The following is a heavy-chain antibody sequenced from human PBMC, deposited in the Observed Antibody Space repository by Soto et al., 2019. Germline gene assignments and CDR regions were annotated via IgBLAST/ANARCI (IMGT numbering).Heavy chain of an antibody. Sequence: QVQLQESGPRLVKPSETLSLTCSVSGGYISSYYWSWIRQPAGKGLEWIGRIFSSGSTHYNPSLKSRVTMSVDTSKNQISLRLTSVTVADTAVYYCARERGVGGSTGDYDQWGQGTLVTVSS. V-gene: IGHV4-4*07. D-gene: IGHD5-12*01. CDR1: GGYISSYY. J-gene: IGHJ4*02. CDR3: ARERGVGGSTGDYDQ. CDR2: IFSSGST.